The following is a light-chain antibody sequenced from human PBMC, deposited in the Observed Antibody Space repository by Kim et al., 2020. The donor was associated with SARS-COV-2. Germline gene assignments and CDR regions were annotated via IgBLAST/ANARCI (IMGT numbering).Light chain of an antibody. CDR3: QQYNSDPIT. Sequence: DIQMTQSPSTLSASVGDRVTITCRASQSISSWLAWYQQKPGKAPKLLIYKASSLESGVPSRFSGSGSGTEFTLTISSLQPDDFATYYCQQYNSDPITFGQGTRLE. J-gene: IGKJ5*01. CDR2: KAS. V-gene: IGKV1-5*03. CDR1: QSISSW.